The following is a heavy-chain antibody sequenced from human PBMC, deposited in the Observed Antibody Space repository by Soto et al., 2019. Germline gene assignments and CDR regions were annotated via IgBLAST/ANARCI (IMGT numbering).Heavy chain of an antibody. D-gene: IGHD6-13*01. J-gene: IGHJ5*02. CDR2: ISWNSGSI. Sequence: EVQLVESGGGLVQPGRSLRLSCAASGFTFDDYAMHWVRQAPGKGLEWVSGISWNSGSIGYADSVKGRFTISRDNAKNSLYLQMNSLRAEDTALYYCAKGTGTFPHRFDPWGQGTLVTVSS. CDR3: AKGTGTFPHRFDP. CDR1: GFTFDDYA. V-gene: IGHV3-9*01.